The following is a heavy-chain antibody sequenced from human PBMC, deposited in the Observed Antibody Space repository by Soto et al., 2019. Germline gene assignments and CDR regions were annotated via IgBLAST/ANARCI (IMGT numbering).Heavy chain of an antibody. J-gene: IGHJ4*01. CDR3: VRGTPTPGLDI. CDR1: GFTFSSYW. D-gene: IGHD1-1*01. CDR2: IKQDGSEK. V-gene: IGHV3-7*03. Sequence: PGGSLRLSCAASGFTFSSYWMSWVRQAPGKGLEWVANIKQDGSEKYYVDSVKGRFTISRDNAKNSLYLQIDSLRVEDTAIYYCVRGTPTPGLDIWGHGTPVTVSS.